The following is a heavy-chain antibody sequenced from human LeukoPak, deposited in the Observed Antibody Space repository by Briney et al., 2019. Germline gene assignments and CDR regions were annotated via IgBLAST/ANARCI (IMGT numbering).Heavy chain of an antibody. V-gene: IGHV4-4*07. CDR2: IYTSGST. J-gene: IGHJ5*02. Sequence: SETLSLTCTVSGGSISSYYWSWIRQPAGKGLEWIGRIYTSGSTNYNPSLKSRVTMSVDTSKNKFSLKLSSVTAADTAVYYCAGATVKILKPTNWFDPWGQGTLVTVSS. D-gene: IGHD4-11*01. CDR3: AGATVKILKPTNWFDP. CDR1: GGSISSYY.